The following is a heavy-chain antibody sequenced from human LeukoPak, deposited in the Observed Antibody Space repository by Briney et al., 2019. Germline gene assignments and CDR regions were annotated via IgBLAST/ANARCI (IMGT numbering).Heavy chain of an antibody. CDR1: GGSFSGYY. CDR2: INHSGST. CDR3: ARGRRAYCSSTSCYLRGNWSDP. Sequence: SETLSLTCAVYGGSFSGYYWSWIRQPPGKGLEWIGEINHSGSTNYNPSLKSRVTISVDTSKNQFSLKLSSVTAADTAVYYCARGRRAYCSSTSCYLRGNWSDPWGQGTLVTVSS. J-gene: IGHJ5*02. D-gene: IGHD2-2*01. V-gene: IGHV4-34*01.